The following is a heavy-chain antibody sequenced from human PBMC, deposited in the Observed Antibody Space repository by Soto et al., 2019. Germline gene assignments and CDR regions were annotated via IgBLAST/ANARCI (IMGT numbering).Heavy chain of an antibody. V-gene: IGHV3-48*02. D-gene: IGHD6-19*01. CDR2: ISSSSSTI. CDR3: PRAPAVVRDWYYYGIDV. J-gene: IGHJ6*02. Sequence: GGSLRLSCAASGFTFSSYSMNWVRQAPGKGLEWVSYISSSSSTIYYADSVKGRFTISRDNAKTSLYLQMNSLRDEDTAVYYCPRAPAVVRDWYYYGIDVWGQGTTVTVSS. CDR1: GFTFSSYS.